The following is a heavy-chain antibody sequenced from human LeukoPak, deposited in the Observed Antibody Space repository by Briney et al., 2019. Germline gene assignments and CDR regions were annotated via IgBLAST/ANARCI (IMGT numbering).Heavy chain of an antibody. CDR1: GGPISSYY. CDR2: IYYSGST. V-gene: IGHV4-59*08. Sequence: SETLSLTCTVSGGPISSYYWSWIRQPPGKGLEWIGYIYYSGSTNYNPSLKSRVTISVDTSKNQFSLKLSSVTAADTAVYYCARLDEYSSSRYFDYWGQGTLVTVSS. J-gene: IGHJ4*02. CDR3: ARLDEYSSSRYFDY. D-gene: IGHD6-6*01.